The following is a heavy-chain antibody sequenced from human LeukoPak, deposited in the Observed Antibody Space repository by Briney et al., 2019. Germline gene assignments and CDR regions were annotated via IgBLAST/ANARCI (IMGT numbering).Heavy chain of an antibody. D-gene: IGHD3-16*02. J-gene: IGHJ4*02. V-gene: IGHV4-59*01. CDR1: GGSISSYY. Sequence: TSETLSLTCAVSGGSISSYYWSWIRQPPGKGLEWIGYIYYSGSTNYNPSLKSRVTISVDTSKNQFSLKLSSVTAADTAVYYCAREMITFGGVIPGFDYWGQGTLVTVSS. CDR2: IYYSGST. CDR3: AREMITFGGVIPGFDY.